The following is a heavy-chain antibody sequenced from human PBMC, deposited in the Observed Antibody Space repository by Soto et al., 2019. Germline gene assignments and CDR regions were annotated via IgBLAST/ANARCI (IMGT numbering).Heavy chain of an antibody. V-gene: IGHV3-53*01. CDR2: LYDVDGT. Sequence: PGGSLRLSCAAFGFTVSGKKYMAWVRQAPGKGLEWVSALYDVDGTYYADSVKGRFTTSSDSSRTIVYLQMNSLRPDDTAVYFCASWHLQEHAYDIWGQGTTVTVSS. CDR1: GFTVSGKKY. J-gene: IGHJ3*02. D-gene: IGHD1-1*01. CDR3: ASWHLQEHAYDI.